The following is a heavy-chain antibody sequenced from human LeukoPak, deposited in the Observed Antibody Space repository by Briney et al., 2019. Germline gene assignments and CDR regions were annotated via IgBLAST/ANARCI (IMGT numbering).Heavy chain of an antibody. CDR2: INQDGSEK. CDR3: TREAWYNWNYDFDY. Sequence: GGSLRLSCAASGFTFSIYWMNWVRQAPGKGLEWVASINQDGSEKYYVDSVKGRFTISRDNGKNSLFLQMNSLRAEDTSVYYCTREAWYNWNYDFDYWGQGTLVTVSS. V-gene: IGHV3-7*01. CDR1: GFTFSIYW. J-gene: IGHJ4*02. D-gene: IGHD1-7*01.